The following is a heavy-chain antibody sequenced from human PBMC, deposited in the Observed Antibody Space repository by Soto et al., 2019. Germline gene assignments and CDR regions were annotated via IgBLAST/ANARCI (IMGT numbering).Heavy chain of an antibody. D-gene: IGHD3-16*01. CDR1: GSSISSSGYY. CDR2: MYYNVGT. J-gene: IGHJ4*02. V-gene: IGHV4-39*01. CDR3: ARLPARLWDDD. Sequence: PSETLTLTCIVSGSSISSSGYYWGWIRQPPGKGLEWIASMYYNVGTYYNPSLKSRVTISVDTSANQFSLKLSSVTAADTAVYYCARLPARLWDDDWGEGALVSVSS.